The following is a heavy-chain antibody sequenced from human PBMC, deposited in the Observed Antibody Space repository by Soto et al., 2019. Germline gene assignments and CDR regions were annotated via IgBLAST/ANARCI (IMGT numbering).Heavy chain of an antibody. D-gene: IGHD1-26*01. CDR1: GLTFSSYA. J-gene: IGHJ5*02. V-gene: IGHV3-30-3*01. CDR2: ISYDGSNK. CDR3: ASGVGATTA. Sequence: QVQLVECGGGVVQPGRSLRLSCAATGLTFSSYAMHWVRQAPGKGLEWVAVISYDGSNKYYADSVKGRFTISRDNSNNTLYLQMNSLRAEDTAVYYCASGVGATTAWGQGTLVTVSS.